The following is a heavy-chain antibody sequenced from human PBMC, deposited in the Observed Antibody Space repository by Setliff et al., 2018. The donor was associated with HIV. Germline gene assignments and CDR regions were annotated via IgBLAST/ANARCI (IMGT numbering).Heavy chain of an antibody. J-gene: IGHJ4*02. CDR2: IKEDGSET. V-gene: IGHV3-7*01. D-gene: IGHD3-16*01. CDR1: GFTFSRYW. CDR3: ARDRIESALNY. Sequence: PGGSLRLSCAASGFTFSRYWMSWVRQAPGKGLEWVANIKEDGSETYYVDSVEGRFTISRDNAKNSLYLQMNSLRAEDTAVYYCARDRIESALNYWGQGTLVTVSS.